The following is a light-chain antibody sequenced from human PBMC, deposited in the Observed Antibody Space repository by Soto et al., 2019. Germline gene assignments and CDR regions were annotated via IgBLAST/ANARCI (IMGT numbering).Light chain of an antibody. J-gene: IGKJ5*01. CDR3: MQALQTPA. CDR2: LGS. Sequence: DIVMTQSPLSLPVTPGETASLSCRSSQSLLHSDGFIYLDWYLQKPGQSPQLLIYLGSYRASGVPDRFSGSGSGTDFTLTSSRVEAEDVRVYFCMQALQTPAFGQGTRLEIK. CDR1: QSLLHSDGFIY. V-gene: IGKV2-28*01.